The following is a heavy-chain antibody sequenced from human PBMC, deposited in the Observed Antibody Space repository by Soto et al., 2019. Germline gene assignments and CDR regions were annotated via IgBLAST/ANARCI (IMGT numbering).Heavy chain of an antibody. J-gene: IGHJ6*03. CDR3: ARGIPAAILIYYYYYYMDV. V-gene: IGHV1-8*01. CDR1: GYTFTSYD. CDR2: MNPNSGNT. D-gene: IGHD2-2*01. Sequence: ASVKVSCKASGYTFTSYDINWVRQATGQGLEWMGWMNPNSGNTGYAQKFQGRVTMTRNTSISTAYMELSSLRSEDTAVYYCARGIPAAILIYYYYYYMDVRGKGTTVTVSS.